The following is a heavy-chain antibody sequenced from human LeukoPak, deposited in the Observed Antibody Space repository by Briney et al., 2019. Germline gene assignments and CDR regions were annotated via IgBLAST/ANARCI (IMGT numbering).Heavy chain of an antibody. CDR1: GFTVSSNY. D-gene: IGHD3-22*01. Sequence: SGGSLRLSCAASGFTVSSNYMSWVRQAPGKGLEWVSTIYSGGSTYYADSVKGRFTISRDNSKNTLYLQMNSLRAEDTAMYYCAREMTYYDNSDVGPYNWFDPWGQGTLVTVSS. CDR2: IYSGGST. J-gene: IGHJ5*02. V-gene: IGHV3-53*01. CDR3: AREMTYYDNSDVGPYNWFDP.